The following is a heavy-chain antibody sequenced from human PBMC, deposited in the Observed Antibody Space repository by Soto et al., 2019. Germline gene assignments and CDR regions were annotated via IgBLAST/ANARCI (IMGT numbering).Heavy chain of an antibody. J-gene: IGHJ5*02. CDR2: ISSSGIT. Sequence: SETLSLTCTVSGDSISSGPHYCSWIRQNPGKGLEWIGYISSSGITYYNPSLEIRLTISVHTSKNQFSLHLSSVTAADTAVYFGARVSLWFGECVNWFGPWGQGTLVPVSS. D-gene: IGHD3-10*01. CDR1: GDSISSGPHY. CDR3: ARVSLWFGECVNWFGP. V-gene: IGHV4-31*03.